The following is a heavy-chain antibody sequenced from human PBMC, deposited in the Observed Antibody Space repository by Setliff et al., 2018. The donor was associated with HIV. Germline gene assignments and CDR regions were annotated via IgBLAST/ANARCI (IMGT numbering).Heavy chain of an antibody. Sequence: SETLSLTCAVYGGAFNGYYWTWIHKSPGRGLEWIGEINHKGVTNYSPSLMRRATISAETSKNQFSLRLSSVTAADTALYFCTRAQIAAPRPFDYWGQGTLVTVSS. CDR1: GGAFNGYY. V-gene: IGHV4-34*01. CDR2: INHKGVT. J-gene: IGHJ4*02. D-gene: IGHD2-21*01. CDR3: TRAQIAAPRPFDY.